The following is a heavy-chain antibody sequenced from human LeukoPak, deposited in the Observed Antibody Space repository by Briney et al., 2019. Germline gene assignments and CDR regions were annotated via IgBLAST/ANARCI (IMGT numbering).Heavy chain of an antibody. CDR1: GFTFSSYG. Sequence: GGSLRLSCAASGFTFSSYGMHWVRQAPGKGLEWVAVISYNGGNKYYADSVKGRFTISRDNSKNTLYLQMNSLRAEDTAVYYCAKVPYGDYYFYGMDVWGQGTTVTVSS. V-gene: IGHV3-30*18. CDR2: ISYNGGNK. J-gene: IGHJ6*02. CDR3: AKVPYGDYYFYGMDV. D-gene: IGHD4-17*01.